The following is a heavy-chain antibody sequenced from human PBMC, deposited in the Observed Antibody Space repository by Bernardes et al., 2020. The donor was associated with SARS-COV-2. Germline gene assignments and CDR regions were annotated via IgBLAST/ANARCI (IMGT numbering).Heavy chain of an antibody. CDR1: GYTFSDYY. CDR2: ISPKSGAT. D-gene: IGHD2-21*01. CDR3: ARTFYYDRGGDSLFDL. J-gene: IGHJ4*02. Sequence: ASVKVSCTAPGYTFSDYYIHWLRQAPCQGPEWMGWISPKSGATNHAQKSQGRVTLSRYTSISTDYMELGSLRSDDTAVYYCARTFYYDRGGDSLFDLWGQGTPVTVSS. V-gene: IGHV1-2*02.